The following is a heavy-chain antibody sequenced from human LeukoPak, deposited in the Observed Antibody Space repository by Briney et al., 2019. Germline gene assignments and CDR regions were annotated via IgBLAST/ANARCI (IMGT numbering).Heavy chain of an antibody. CDR1: GFTVSDNY. J-gene: IGHJ4*02. V-gene: IGHV3-66*01. Sequence: PGGSLRHSCAASGFTVSDNYMSWVRQAPGKGLEWVSVIYRGGSTYYADSVKGRFTISRDNSKNTLYLQMNSLRAEDTAVYYCARGDGYNFFFNWGQGTLVTVSS. CDR2: IYRGGST. CDR3: ARGDGYNFFFN. D-gene: IGHD5-24*01.